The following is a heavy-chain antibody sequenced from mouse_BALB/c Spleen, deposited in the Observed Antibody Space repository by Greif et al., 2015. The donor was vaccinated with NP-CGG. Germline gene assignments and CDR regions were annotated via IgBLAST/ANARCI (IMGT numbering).Heavy chain of an antibody. CDR2: ISYDGSN. V-gene: IGHV3-6*02. D-gene: IGHD2-4*01. CDR3: AREGMIPDY. CDR1: GYSITSGYY. Sequence: ESGPGLVKPSQSLSLTCSVTGYSITSGYYWNWIRQFPGNKLEWMGYISYDGSNNYNPSLKNRISITRDTSKNQFFLKLNSVTTEDTATYYCAREGMIPDYWGQGTTLTVSS. J-gene: IGHJ2*01.